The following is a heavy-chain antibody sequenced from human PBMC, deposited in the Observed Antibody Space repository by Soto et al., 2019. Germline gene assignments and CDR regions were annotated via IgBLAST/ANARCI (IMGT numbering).Heavy chain of an antibody. CDR1: GGYFGGHY. CDR2: INHSGST. V-gene: IGHV4-34*01. Sequence: ASQTLCLPCAVDGGYFGGHYWTWIRQHTGTGLEWIGEINHSGSTNYNPSLKSRVTISVDTSKNQFSLKLTSVPAADTAVYYCARDKIVGLFAYWVQGSLVTV. J-gene: IGHJ4*02. D-gene: IGHD2-15*01. CDR3: ARDKIVGLFAY.